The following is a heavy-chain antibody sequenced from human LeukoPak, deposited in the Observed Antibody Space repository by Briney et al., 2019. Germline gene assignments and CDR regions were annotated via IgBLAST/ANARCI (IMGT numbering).Heavy chain of an antibody. D-gene: IGHD1-26*01. V-gene: IGHV4-4*09. J-gene: IGHJ4*02. Sequence: PSETLSLTCIVSGASISHFYWSWIRQTPEKGLEWMGHVHTSGGSTYYPSLKTRLTMSIDTSRSQLSLKLTSVTATDTAVYFCARLGSYHDFWGQGALVTVSS. CDR1: GASISHFY. CDR2: VHTSGGS. CDR3: ARLGSYHDF.